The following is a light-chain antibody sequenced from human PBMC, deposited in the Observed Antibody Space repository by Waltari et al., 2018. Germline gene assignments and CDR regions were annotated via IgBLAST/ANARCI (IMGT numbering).Light chain of an antibody. V-gene: IGLV2-14*01. CDR1: SSDVGGYIF. Sequence: QSALTQPASVSGSPGQSITISCTGTSSDVGGYIFASWYQVHPAKVPKLIIYEVNRRPSGVSNRFSGSKSGNTASLTISGLQAEDEADFYCSSYASSGTLVFGSGTKVTVL. J-gene: IGLJ1*01. CDR3: SSYASSGTLV. CDR2: EVN.